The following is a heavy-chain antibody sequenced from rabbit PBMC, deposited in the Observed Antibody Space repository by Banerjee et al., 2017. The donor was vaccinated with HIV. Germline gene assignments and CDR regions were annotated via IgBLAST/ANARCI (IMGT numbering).Heavy chain of an antibody. D-gene: IGHD4-2*01. CDR3: ARDRDWTLDL. CDR2: IYTSSGST. CDR1: GFDFSSYYY. Sequence: QEQLVESGGGLVQPGGSLTLSCKASGFDFSSYYYMCWVRQAPGKGLELIACIYTSSGSTWYASWVNGRFTISRSTSLNTVDLRMTSLTAADTATYFCARDRDWTLDLWGQGTLVTVS. J-gene: IGHJ3*01. V-gene: IGHV1S43*01.